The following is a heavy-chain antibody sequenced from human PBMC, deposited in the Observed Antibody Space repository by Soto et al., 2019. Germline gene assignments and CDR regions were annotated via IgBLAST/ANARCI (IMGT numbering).Heavy chain of an antibody. J-gene: IGHJ6*02. CDR1: GGTFSSYA. CDR3: ARGARSIVLTGPLYDYGMDV. Sequence: QVQLVQSGAEVKKPGSSVKVSCKASGGTFSSYAISWVRQAPGQGLEWMGGIIPIFGTANYAQKFQGRVTITADESTRTAYMELSSLRSEDTAVYYCARGARSIVLTGPLYDYGMDVWGQGTTVTVSS. D-gene: IGHD2-8*01. V-gene: IGHV1-69*12. CDR2: IIPIFGTA.